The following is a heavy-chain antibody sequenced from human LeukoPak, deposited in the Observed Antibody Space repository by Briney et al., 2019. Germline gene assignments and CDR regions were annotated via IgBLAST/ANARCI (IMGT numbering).Heavy chain of an antibody. CDR3: ARGYDILTGYSYYFDY. D-gene: IGHD3-9*01. CDR1: GFTFSSYG. V-gene: IGHV3-33*01. J-gene: IGHJ4*02. CDR2: IWYDGSNK. Sequence: GGSLRLSCAASGFTFSSYGTHWVRQAPGKGLEWVAVIWYDGSNKYYADSVKGRFTISRDNSKNTLYLQMNSLRAEDTAVYYCARGYDILTGYSYYFDYWGQGTLVTVSS.